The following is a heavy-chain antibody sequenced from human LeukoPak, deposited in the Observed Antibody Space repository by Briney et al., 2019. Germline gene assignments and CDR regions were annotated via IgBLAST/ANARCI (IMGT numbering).Heavy chain of an antibody. J-gene: IGHJ3*02. CDR3: ARVSYYDFWSGLDAFDI. D-gene: IGHD3-3*01. Sequence: GGSLRLSCAASGFTFSDYYMSWIRQAPGKGLEWVSYISSSGSTIYYADSVKGRFPISRDNAKNSLYLQMNSLRAEDTAVYYCARVSYYDFWSGLDAFDIWGQGTMVTVSS. CDR2: ISSSGSTI. V-gene: IGHV3-11*04. CDR1: GFTFSDYY.